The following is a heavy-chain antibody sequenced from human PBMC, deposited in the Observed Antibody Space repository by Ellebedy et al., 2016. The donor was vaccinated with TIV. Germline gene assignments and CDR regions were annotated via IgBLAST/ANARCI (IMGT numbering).Heavy chain of an antibody. J-gene: IGHJ4*02. CDR1: GFTFSSYW. V-gene: IGHV3-74*01. CDR3: ARSYGGYNPFDY. Sequence: PGGSLRLSCAASGFTFSSYWMHWVRQAPGKGLVWVSRINSDGSSTNYADSVKGRFTISRDNTKNTLYLQMNSLSADDTAVYYCARSYGGYNPFDYWGQGTLVTVSS. D-gene: IGHD5-12*01. CDR2: INSDGSST.